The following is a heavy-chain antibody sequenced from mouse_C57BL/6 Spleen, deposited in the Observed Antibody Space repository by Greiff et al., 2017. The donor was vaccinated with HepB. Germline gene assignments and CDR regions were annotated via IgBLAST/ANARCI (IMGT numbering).Heavy chain of an antibody. Sequence: EVQLQQSVAELVRPGASVKLSCTASGFNIKNTYMHWVKQRPEQGLEWIGRIDPANGNTKYAPKFQGKATITADTYSNPAYLQLSSLTSEDTALYCCSRSDYDMAWFAYWGQGTLVTVSA. V-gene: IGHV14-3*01. CDR3: SRSDYDMAWFAY. CDR1: GFNIKNTY. J-gene: IGHJ3*01. CDR2: IDPANGNT. D-gene: IGHD2-4*01.